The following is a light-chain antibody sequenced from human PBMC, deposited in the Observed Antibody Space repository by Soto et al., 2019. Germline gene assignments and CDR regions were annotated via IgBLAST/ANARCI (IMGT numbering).Light chain of an antibody. CDR1: QGIRNE. Sequence: AIQITQSPSSLSASVGDRVTITCRASQGIRNELSWFQQRPGNAPTILISAASRLPSGVPSRFSGRGAGTDFTLTISSLQPEDFETDYCQQDYDYTRTFGQGTKVDI. CDR2: AAS. J-gene: IGKJ1*01. CDR3: QQDYDYTRT. V-gene: IGKV1-6*01.